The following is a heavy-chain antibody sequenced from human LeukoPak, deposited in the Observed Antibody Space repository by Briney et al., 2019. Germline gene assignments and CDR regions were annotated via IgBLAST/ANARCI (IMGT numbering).Heavy chain of an antibody. CDR2: IYSGGST. J-gene: IGHJ4*02. V-gene: IGHV3-66*01. D-gene: IGHD3-9*01. CDR1: GFTVSSNY. Sequence: PGGSLRLSCAASGFTVSSNYMSWVRQAPGKGLEWVSVIYSGGSTYYADPVKGRFTISRDNSKNTLYLQMNSLRAEDTAVYYCARDLLFYDILTGYYRVPLYYWGQGTLVSVSS. CDR3: ARDLLFYDILTGYYRVPLYY.